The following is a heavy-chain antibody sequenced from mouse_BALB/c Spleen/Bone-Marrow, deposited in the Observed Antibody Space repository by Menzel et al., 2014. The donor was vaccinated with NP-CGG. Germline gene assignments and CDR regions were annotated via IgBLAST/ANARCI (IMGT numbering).Heavy chain of an antibody. V-gene: IGHV3-6*02. CDR3: AREGGSLWYFDV. CDR1: GYSIXSGYY. J-gene: IGHJ1*01. Sequence: ESGPGLVKPSQSLSLTCSVTGYSIXSGYYWNWIRQFPGNKLEWMGYISYDGSNNYNPSLKNRISITRDTSKNQFFLKFSSVTTEDTATYYCAREGGSLWYFDVWGAGTTVTVSS. CDR2: ISYDGSN.